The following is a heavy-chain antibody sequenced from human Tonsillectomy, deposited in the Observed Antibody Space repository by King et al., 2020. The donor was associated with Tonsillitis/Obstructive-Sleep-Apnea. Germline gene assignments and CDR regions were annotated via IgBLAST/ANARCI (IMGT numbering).Heavy chain of an antibody. CDR2: IDPSDSYT. V-gene: IGHV5-10-1*01. CDR1: GYSFTSYW. D-gene: IGHD5-12*01. J-gene: IGHJ3*02. Sequence: QLVQSGAEVKEPGESLRISCKGSGYSFTSYWINWVRQMPGKGLEWMGRIDPSDSYTNYSPSFQGHVTFSVDKSISTARLRWSSPRASDNAMYYCARGGIGYDFAFDIWGQGTMVTVSS. CDR3: ARGGIGYDFAFDI.